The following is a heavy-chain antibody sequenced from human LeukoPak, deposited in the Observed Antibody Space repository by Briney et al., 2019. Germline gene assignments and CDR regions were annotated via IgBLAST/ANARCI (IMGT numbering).Heavy chain of an antibody. V-gene: IGHV3-30*03. Sequence: GGSLRLSCAASGFTFSTYAMHWVRQAPGKGLEWGAVISYGGSNKYYADSVKGRFTISRDNSKNTLSLRMNSLRAEDTAVYYCAARDYGGNSGIWGQGTMVTVSS. J-gene: IGHJ3*02. D-gene: IGHD4-23*01. CDR1: GFTFSTYA. CDR2: ISYGGSNK. CDR3: AARDYGGNSGI.